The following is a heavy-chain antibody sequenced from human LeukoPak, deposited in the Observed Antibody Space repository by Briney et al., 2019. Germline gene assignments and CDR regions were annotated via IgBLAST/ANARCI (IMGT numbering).Heavy chain of an antibody. Sequence: ASVKVSCKASGYTFTSYGISWVRQAPGQGLEWMEWISAYNGNTNYAQKLQGRVTMTTDTSTSTAYMELRSLRSDDTAVYYCARAIQRYFDWSHMGQFDYWGQGTLVTVSS. CDR1: GYTFTSYG. CDR3: ARAIQRYFDWSHMGQFDY. J-gene: IGHJ4*02. CDR2: ISAYNGNT. V-gene: IGHV1-18*01. D-gene: IGHD3-9*01.